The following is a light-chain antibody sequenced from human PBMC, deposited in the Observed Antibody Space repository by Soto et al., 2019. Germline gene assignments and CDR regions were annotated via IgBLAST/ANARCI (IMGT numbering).Light chain of an antibody. V-gene: IGKV1-39*01. CDR3: QQSYSTPIT. Sequence: DLQMTQSPSSLSASVGDRVTIACRASQSISNYLNWYQQKSGKGPKLLIYAASSLQIGVPSRFSGSGSGTDYNLTISSLQPEDFATYYCQQSYSTPITFGQGTRLEIK. CDR1: QSISNY. CDR2: AAS. J-gene: IGKJ5*01.